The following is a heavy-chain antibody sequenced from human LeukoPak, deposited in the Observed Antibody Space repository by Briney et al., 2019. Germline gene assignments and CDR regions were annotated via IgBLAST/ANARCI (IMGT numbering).Heavy chain of an antibody. J-gene: IGHJ3*02. Sequence: PSETLSLTCTVSGGSISSSSYYWGWIRQPPGRGLEWIGNIYYSGSTYYNPSLKSRVTISVDTSKSHFSLKLSSVTAADTAVYYCARNIRITMLRGVIIKGAFDIWGQGTMVTVSS. CDR1: GGSISSSSYY. V-gene: IGHV4-39*07. CDR2: IYYSGST. CDR3: ARNIRITMLRGVIIKGAFDI. D-gene: IGHD3-10*01.